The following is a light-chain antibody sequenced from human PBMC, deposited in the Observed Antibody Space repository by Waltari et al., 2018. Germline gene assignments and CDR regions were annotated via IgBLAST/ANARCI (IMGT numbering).Light chain of an antibody. CDR2: GAS. J-gene: IGKJ2*01. Sequence: FVLSQALGTGALSPLNRTTLSCRSIQSVSSSYLAWYQQKPGQAPTLLIYGASSRATGIPDRFSGSGSGTDFTLTISRLEPEDFAVYYCQQYGSTPLYTFGQGTKLEIK. V-gene: IGKV3-20*01. CDR1: QSVSSSY. CDR3: QQYGSTPLYT.